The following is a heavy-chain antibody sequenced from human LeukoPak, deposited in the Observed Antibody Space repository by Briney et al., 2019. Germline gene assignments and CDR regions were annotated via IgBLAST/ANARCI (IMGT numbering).Heavy chain of an antibody. V-gene: IGHV1-24*01. CDR3: ATVIDILTGYYDY. J-gene: IGHJ4*02. D-gene: IGHD3-9*01. Sequence: ASVKVSCKVSGYTLTELSMHCVRQAPGKGLGWRGGFDPEDGETIYAQKFQGRVTMTEDTSTDTAYMELSSLRSEDTAVYYCATVIDILTGYYDYWGQGTLVTVSS. CDR1: GYTLTELS. CDR2: FDPEDGET.